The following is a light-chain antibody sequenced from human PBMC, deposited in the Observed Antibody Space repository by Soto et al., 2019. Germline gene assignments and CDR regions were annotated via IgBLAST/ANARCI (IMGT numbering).Light chain of an antibody. J-gene: IGLJ1*01. CDR3: CSYTTTSTPGV. CDR2: EVS. CDR1: SSDVGGYNY. Sequence: QSALTQPASVSGSPGQSITISCTGTSSDVGGYNYVSWYQQHPGKAPKLMIFEVSNRPSGVSTRFSGSKSGNTASLTISELQAEDEAYYYCCSYTTTSTPGVFGTGTKVTVL. V-gene: IGLV2-14*01.